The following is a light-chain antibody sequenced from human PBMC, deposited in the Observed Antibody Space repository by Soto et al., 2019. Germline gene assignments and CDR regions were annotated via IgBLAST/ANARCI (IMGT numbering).Light chain of an antibody. CDR2: EVT. V-gene: IGLV2-14*01. Sequence: QSVLTQPASVSGSPGQSITISCTGTSSDVGTYNYVSWYQQHPGKAPKLMIYEVTNRPSGVSNRFSGSKSGNTASLTISRLQAEDEADYYCSSYTTSSTRVFGTGTKVTVL. CDR1: SSDVGTYNY. CDR3: SSYTTSSTRV. J-gene: IGLJ1*01.